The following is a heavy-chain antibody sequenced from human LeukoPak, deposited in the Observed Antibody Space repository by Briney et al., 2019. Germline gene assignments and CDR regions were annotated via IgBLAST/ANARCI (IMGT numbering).Heavy chain of an antibody. CDR1: GYTFSNHA. CDR3: ARGGFTAFTP. CDR2: ISTNNENS. Sequence: GASVKVSCKASGYTFSNHAVTWVRQVPGQGLEWMGRISTNNENSDYAQKFQGRVTMTKDTSTTTVYMELRSLTFDDTAVYYCARGGFTAFTPWGQGTLVTVSS. J-gene: IGHJ5*02. V-gene: IGHV1-18*04. D-gene: IGHD3-10*01.